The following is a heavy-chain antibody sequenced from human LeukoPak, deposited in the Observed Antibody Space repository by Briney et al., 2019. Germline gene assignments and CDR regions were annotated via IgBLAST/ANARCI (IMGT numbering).Heavy chain of an antibody. J-gene: IGHJ4*02. CDR3: AKDSGYSGDIVVVPAAIYQYYFDY. CDR1: GFTFSGSA. V-gene: IGHV3-23*01. Sequence: GGSLRLSCAASEFTGFTFSGSAMSWVRQAQGKGLEWVSAISGSGAATFYADSVKGRFTISRDNSKNTLYLQMNSLRAEDTAVYYCAKDSGYSGDIVVVPAAIYQYYFDYWGQGTLVTVSS. D-gene: IGHD2-2*01. CDR2: ISGSGAAT.